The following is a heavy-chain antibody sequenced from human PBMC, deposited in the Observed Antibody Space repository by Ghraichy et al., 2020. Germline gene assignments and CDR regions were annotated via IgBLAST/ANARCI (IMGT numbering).Heavy chain of an antibody. Sequence: GGSLRLSCEASGLTFSFAWMSWVRQAPGQGLEWVGRIKSKVDGGTSDYAAPVKGRFTISRVDSNNVLYLQMNSLKTEDTAVYYCKTHHYAFWTGYISDVFDAWGQGTVVTVSS. CDR1: GLTFSFAW. J-gene: IGHJ3*01. D-gene: IGHD3/OR15-3a*01. CDR3: KTHHYAFWTGYISDVFDA. V-gene: IGHV3-15*01. CDR2: IKSKVDGGTS.